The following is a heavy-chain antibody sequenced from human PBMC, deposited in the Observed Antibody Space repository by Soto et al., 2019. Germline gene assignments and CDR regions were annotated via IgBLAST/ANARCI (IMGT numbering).Heavy chain of an antibody. CDR2: IYHSGST. V-gene: IGHV4-30-2*01. Sequence: SETLSLTCAVSGGSISSGGYSWSWIRQPPGKGLEWIGYIYHSGSTYYNPSLKSRVTISVDRSKNQFSLKLSSVTAADTAVYYCARVGWDSSGYYFGYFDYWGQGTLVTVSS. CDR1: GGSISSGGYS. CDR3: ARVGWDSSGYYFGYFDY. D-gene: IGHD3-22*01. J-gene: IGHJ4*02.